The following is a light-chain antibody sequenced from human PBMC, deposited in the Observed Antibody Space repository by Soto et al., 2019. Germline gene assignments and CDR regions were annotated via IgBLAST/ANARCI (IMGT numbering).Light chain of an antibody. CDR1: QSVSSN. Sequence: DIVMTQSPATLSVSPGQRATLSCRASQSVSSNLAWYQQRPGQAPRLLIYGASTRAAGIPARFSGSGSGTDFTLTISSLQAGDVAVYYCQQYYSTPRTFGQGTRLENK. CDR2: GAS. CDR3: QQYYSTPRT. J-gene: IGKJ5*01. V-gene: IGKV3-15*01.